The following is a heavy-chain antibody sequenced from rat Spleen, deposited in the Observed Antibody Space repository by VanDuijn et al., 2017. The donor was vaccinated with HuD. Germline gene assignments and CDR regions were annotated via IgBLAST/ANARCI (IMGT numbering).Heavy chain of an antibody. D-gene: IGHD1-5*01. V-gene: IGHV2-32*01. CDR2: IWGDGST. CDR3: SRDEYRDNWGFDY. J-gene: IGHJ3*01. CDR1: GFSLTHYH. Sequence: QVQLKESGPGLVKPSETLSLTCTVSGFSLTHYHINWVRQSPGKGLEWMGVIWGDGSTTYNSALTSRLSISRDTSKSQVFLKLNSLQTEDTAIYFCSRDEYRDNWGFDYWGQGTLVTVSS.